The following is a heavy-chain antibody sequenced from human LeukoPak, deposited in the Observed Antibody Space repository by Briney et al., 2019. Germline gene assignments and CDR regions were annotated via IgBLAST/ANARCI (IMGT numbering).Heavy chain of an antibody. Sequence: SETLSLTCTVSGGFISSYYWSWIRQPAGKGLEWIGRIYTSGSTNYNPSLKSRVTMPVDTSKSQFSLKLSSVTAADTAVYYCARVRTGYCSSTSCRGWFDPWGQGTLVTVSS. J-gene: IGHJ5*02. V-gene: IGHV4-4*07. CDR3: ARVRTGYCSSTSCRGWFDP. CDR2: IYTSGST. D-gene: IGHD2-2*01. CDR1: GGFISSYY.